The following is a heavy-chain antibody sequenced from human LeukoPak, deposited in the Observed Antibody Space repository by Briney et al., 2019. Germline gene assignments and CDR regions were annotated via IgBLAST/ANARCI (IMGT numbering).Heavy chain of an antibody. D-gene: IGHD2-21*01. CDR1: GGSINSVSYY. Sequence: PSETLSLTCTVSGGSINSVSYYWGWIRQPPGKGLEWIGGIYYSGVTYYSPSLNSRLTISVDGSKNQISLNLASVTAADTAVYYCASLKAYSFDFWGQGTLVTVSS. J-gene: IGHJ4*02. V-gene: IGHV4-39*01. CDR3: ASLKAYSFDF. CDR2: IYYSGVT.